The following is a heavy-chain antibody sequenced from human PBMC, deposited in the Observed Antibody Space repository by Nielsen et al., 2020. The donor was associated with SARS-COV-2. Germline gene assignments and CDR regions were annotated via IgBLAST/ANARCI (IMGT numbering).Heavy chain of an antibody. CDR1: GFSLSTSGMC. J-gene: IGHJ6*02. D-gene: IGHD4-17*01. CDR2: IDWDDDK. Sequence: SGPTLVKPPQTLTLTCTFSGFSLSTSGMCVSWIRQPPGKALEWLARIDWDDDKYYSTSLKTRLTISKDTSKNQVVLTMTNMDPVDTATYYCARINYGDYAYYYGMDVWGQGTTVTVSS. V-gene: IGHV2-70*11. CDR3: ARINYGDYAYYYGMDV.